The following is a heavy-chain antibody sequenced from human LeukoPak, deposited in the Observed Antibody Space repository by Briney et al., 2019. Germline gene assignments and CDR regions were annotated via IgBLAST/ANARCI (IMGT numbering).Heavy chain of an antibody. CDR3: ARLTGLGHFSY. Sequence: SETLSLTCTVSGGSISSSSYYWGWIRQPPGKGLEWIGSIYYSGSTYYNPSLKSRVTISVDTSKNQFSLKLSSVTAADTAVYYCARLTGLGHFSYWGQGALVTVSS. V-gene: IGHV4-39*01. CDR2: IYYSGST. CDR1: GGSISSSSYY. J-gene: IGHJ4*02. D-gene: IGHD3/OR15-3a*01.